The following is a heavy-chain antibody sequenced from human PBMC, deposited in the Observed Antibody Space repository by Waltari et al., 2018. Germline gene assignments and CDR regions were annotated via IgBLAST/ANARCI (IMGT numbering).Heavy chain of an antibody. D-gene: IGHD5-12*01. Sequence: EVQLVESGGGLVQPGGSLRLSCAASGFTFSSYAMSWVRQAPGQGLEWVSAISGSGGSTYYADSVKGRFTISRDNSKNTLYLQMNSLRAEDTAVYYCAKSRPPFRMVATQWFDYWGQGTLVTVSS. CDR2: ISGSGGST. J-gene: IGHJ4*02. CDR3: AKSRPPFRMVATQWFDY. V-gene: IGHV3-23*04. CDR1: GFTFSSYA.